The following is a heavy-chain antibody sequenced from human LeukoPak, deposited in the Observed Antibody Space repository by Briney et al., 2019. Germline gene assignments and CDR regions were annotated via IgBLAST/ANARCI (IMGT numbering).Heavy chain of an antibody. V-gene: IGHV4-31*03. CDR1: GGSISSGGYY. CDR2: IYYGGST. J-gene: IGHJ4*02. D-gene: IGHD3-22*01. CDR3: ARVRSGYYMYYFDY. Sequence: SQTLSLTCTVSGGSISSGGYYWSWIRQHPGKGLEWIGYIYYGGSTYYNPSLKSRVTISVDTSKNQFSLKLSSVTAADTAVYYCARVRSGYYMYYFDYWGQGTLVTVSS.